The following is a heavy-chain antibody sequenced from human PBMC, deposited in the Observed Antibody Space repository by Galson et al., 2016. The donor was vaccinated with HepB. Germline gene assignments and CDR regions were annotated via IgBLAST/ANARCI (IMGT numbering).Heavy chain of an antibody. CDR3: ARGITVRFYGMDL. V-gene: IGHV3-48*02. Sequence: SLRLSCAASGFTFSSYSMNWVRQAPGKGLEWLSYIRYSSSSTIYYAESVNGRFTISRDDAKNSLYLQVNSLRDGDTAVYYCARGITVRFYGMDLWGQGTTVTVSS. D-gene: IGHD1-20*01. CDR1: GFTFSSYS. CDR2: IRYSSSSTI. J-gene: IGHJ6*02.